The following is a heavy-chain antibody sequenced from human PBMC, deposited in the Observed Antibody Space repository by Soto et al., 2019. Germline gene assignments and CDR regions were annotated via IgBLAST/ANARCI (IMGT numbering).Heavy chain of an antibody. Sequence: QVQLVESGGGVVQPGRSLRLSCAASGFTFSSYGMHWVRQAPGKGLEWVAVIWYDGGNKYYADSVKGRFTISRDNSKNTLYLQMNSLRAEDTAGYYCARVGLNYDSSGYYGLDYWGQGTLVTVSS. CDR3: ARVGLNYDSSGYYGLDY. CDR1: GFTFSSYG. V-gene: IGHV3-33*01. D-gene: IGHD3-22*01. CDR2: IWYDGGNK. J-gene: IGHJ4*02.